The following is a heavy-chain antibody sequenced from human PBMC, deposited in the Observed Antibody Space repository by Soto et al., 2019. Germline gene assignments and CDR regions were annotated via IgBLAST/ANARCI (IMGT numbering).Heavy chain of an antibody. CDR1: GYTFTSYA. D-gene: IGHD6-19*01. J-gene: IGHJ4*02. CDR3: AKLAVAGTPRGEKYYFDY. V-gene: IGHV1-3*01. CDR2: INAGNGNT. Sequence: QVQLVQSGAEVKKPGASVKVSCKASGYTFTSYAMHWVRQAPGQRLEWMGWINAGNGNTKYSQKFQGRVTITRDTSASTAYMELSSLRSEDTAVYYCAKLAVAGTPRGEKYYFDYWGQGTLVTVSS.